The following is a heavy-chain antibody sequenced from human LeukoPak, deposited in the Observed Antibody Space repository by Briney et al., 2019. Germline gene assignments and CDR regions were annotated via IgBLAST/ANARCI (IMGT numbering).Heavy chain of an antibody. Sequence: GGSLRLSCAASGFTFSNYWMHWVRQAPGRGRVWVSRINTDGSRTSYADSVKGRFTISRDNAKNTLYLQMNSLRAEDAAVYFCAREEDGDAFDIWGQGTMVTVSS. CDR2: INTDGSRT. D-gene: IGHD2-15*01. V-gene: IGHV3-74*01. J-gene: IGHJ3*02. CDR1: GFTFSNYW. CDR3: AREEDGDAFDI.